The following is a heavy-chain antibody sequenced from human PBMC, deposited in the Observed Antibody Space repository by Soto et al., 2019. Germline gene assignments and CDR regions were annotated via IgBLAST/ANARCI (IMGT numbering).Heavy chain of an antibody. D-gene: IGHD5-12*01. J-gene: IGHJ4*02. CDR2: INPSGGST. Sequence: ASVKVSCKASGYTFTSYYMHWVRQAPGQGLEWMGIINPSGGSTSYAQKFQGRVTMTRDTSTSTVYMELSSLRSEDTAVYYCASVTGRLVAFDYWGQGILLTVSS. CDR1: GYTFTSYY. CDR3: ASVTGRLVAFDY. V-gene: IGHV1-46*03.